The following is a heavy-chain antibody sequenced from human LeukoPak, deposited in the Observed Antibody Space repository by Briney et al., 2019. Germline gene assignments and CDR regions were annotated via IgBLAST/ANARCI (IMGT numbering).Heavy chain of an antibody. CDR3: AKDADTVPYYFDY. Sequence: GGSLRLSCAASGFTLSSYAMSWVRQAPGMGLEWVSGITAGGGSTYYADSVKGRFTISRDNSKSTLYLQMNSLRAEDTAVYYCAKDADTVPYYFDYWGQGTLVTVSS. V-gene: IGHV3-23*01. D-gene: IGHD4-17*01. CDR1: GFTLSSYA. CDR2: ITAGGGST. J-gene: IGHJ4*02.